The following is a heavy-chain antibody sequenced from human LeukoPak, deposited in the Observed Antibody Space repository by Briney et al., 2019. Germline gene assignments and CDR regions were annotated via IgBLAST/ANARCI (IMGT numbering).Heavy chain of an antibody. CDR1: GGTFSSYT. Sequence: GASVKVSCKASGGTFSSYTISWVRQAPGQGLEGMGRIIPILGIANYAQKFQGRVTITADKSTSTAYMELSSLRSEDTAVYYCASGGGDFCSGGSCYSWCDPWVQGTLVTVSS. CDR3: ASGGGDFCSGGSCYSWCDP. D-gene: IGHD2-15*01. V-gene: IGHV1-69*02. CDR2: IIPILGIA. J-gene: IGHJ5*02.